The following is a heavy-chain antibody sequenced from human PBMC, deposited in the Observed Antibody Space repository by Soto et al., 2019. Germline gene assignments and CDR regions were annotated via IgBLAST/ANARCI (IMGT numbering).Heavy chain of an antibody. Sequence: GGSLRLSCAASGFTFSSYSMNWVRQAPGRGLEWVSYISSSSSTIYYADSVKGRFTISRDNAKNSLYLQMNSLRAEDTAVYYCARDFQSSSPFYYYYYMDVWGKGTTVTVSS. J-gene: IGHJ6*03. D-gene: IGHD6-6*01. CDR1: GFTFSSYS. CDR2: ISSSSSTI. CDR3: ARDFQSSSPFYYYYYMDV. V-gene: IGHV3-48*01.